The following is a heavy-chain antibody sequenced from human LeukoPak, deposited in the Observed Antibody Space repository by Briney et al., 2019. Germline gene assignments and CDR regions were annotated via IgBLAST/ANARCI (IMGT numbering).Heavy chain of an antibody. J-gene: IGHJ4*02. CDR3: ARGDYDTHGYQTR. CDR1: GYIFTNYV. D-gene: IGHD3-22*01. Sequence: ASVKVSCKASGYIFTNYVLHWVRQAPGQGLEWMGWINTNTGNPTYAQGFTGRFVFSLDTSVSTAYLQISSLKGDDTAMYYCARGDYDTHGYQTRWGQGTLVTVSS. V-gene: IGHV7-4-1*02. CDR2: INTNTGNP.